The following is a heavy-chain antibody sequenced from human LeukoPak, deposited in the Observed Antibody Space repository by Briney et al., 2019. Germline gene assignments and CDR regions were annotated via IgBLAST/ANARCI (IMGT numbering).Heavy chain of an antibody. Sequence: ASVKVSCKASGYTFTSYDINWVRQATGQGLEWMGWMNPNGGNTGYAQKFQGRVTMTRNTSISTAYMELSSLRSEDTAVYYCARDEDYDFWSGYSTRSDYWGQGTLVTVSS. D-gene: IGHD3-3*01. CDR1: GYTFTSYD. V-gene: IGHV1-8*01. CDR2: MNPNGGNT. CDR3: ARDEDYDFWSGYSTRSDY. J-gene: IGHJ4*02.